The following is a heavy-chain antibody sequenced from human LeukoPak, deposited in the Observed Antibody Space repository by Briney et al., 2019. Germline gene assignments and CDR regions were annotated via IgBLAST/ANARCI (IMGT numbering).Heavy chain of an antibody. CDR1: GGSISSSSYY. Sequence: PSETLSLTCTVSGGSISSSSYYWGWIRQPPGKGLEWIGSIYYSGSTYYNPSLKSRVTISVDTSKDQFSLKLTSVTAADTAVYYCARGFGGQEVFDYWGQGTLVTVSS. J-gene: IGHJ4*02. CDR2: IYYSGST. V-gene: IGHV4-39*07. D-gene: IGHD2-15*01. CDR3: ARGFGGQEVFDY.